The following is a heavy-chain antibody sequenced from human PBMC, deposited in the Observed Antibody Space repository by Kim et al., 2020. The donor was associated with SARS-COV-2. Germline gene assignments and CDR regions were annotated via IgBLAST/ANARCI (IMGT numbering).Heavy chain of an antibody. J-gene: IGHJ4*02. CDR2: SSNSGEIT. CDR1: GFNFRTYA. D-gene: IGHD3-10*01. Sequence: GGSLGLSCVASGFNFRTYAMSWVRQAPGGGLECVSTSSNSGEITYADSVKGRFTISRDDSTYTLYLQMSSLRVDDTAIYYCAREPFGSGNDYWGQGTPVTVSP. V-gene: IGHV3-23*05. CDR3: AREPFGSGNDY.